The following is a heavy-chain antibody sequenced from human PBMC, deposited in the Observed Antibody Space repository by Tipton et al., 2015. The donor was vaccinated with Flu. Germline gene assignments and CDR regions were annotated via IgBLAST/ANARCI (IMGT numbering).Heavy chain of an antibody. CDR2: INYSGST. J-gene: IGHJ4*02. Sequence: LRLSCSVSGDSISSGTFYLGWIRHHPDKGLEYIGYINYSGSTYYNPSLKSRLTISVDTPKNQFSLKLTSVTTADTAIYYCARMRLRYFFDSWGPGKLITVSS. V-gene: IGHV4-31*03. CDR1: GDSISSGTFY. CDR3: ARMRLRYFFDS.